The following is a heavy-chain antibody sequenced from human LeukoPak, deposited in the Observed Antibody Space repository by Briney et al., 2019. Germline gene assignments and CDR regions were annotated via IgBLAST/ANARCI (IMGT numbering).Heavy chain of an antibody. CDR3: ARDLEVRGTMDV. CDR2: INAGNGHT. V-gene: IGHV1-3*01. J-gene: IGHJ6*04. CDR1: GYTFTSYA. D-gene: IGHD3-10*01. Sequence: ASVKVSCKASGYTFTSYAMHWVRQAPGQRLAWMGWINAGNGHTKYSQKFQGRVTIARDTSASTSYMELSSRRYEDTAVYCCARDLEVRGTMDVWGKGTTVTVSS.